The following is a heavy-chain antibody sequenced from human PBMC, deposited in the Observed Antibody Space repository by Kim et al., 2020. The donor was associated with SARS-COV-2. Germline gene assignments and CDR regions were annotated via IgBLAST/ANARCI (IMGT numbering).Heavy chain of an antibody. CDR3: ARAGSITVVRGALYYYAIDV. Sequence: GGSLRLSCAASGFTFSYYYMDWVRQAPGRGLEWVGRIRNKPNDYTTEYAASVKGRFTISRDDSRNSLFLEMNSLITEDTAVYYCARAGSITVVRGALYYYAIDVWSQGTTVTVSS. CDR1: GFTFSYYY. CDR2: IRNKPNDYTT. D-gene: IGHD3-10*01. V-gene: IGHV3-72*01. J-gene: IGHJ6*02.